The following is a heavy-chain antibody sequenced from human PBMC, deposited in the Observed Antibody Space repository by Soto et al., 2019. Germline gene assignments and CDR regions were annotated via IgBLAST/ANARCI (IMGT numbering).Heavy chain of an antibody. CDR1: GYTFTSYG. V-gene: IGHV1-18*01. J-gene: IGHJ6*02. D-gene: IGHD3-9*01. CDR2: ISAYNGNT. CDR3: ARARTGYSIPLGFNDMDV. Sequence: ASVKVSCKASGYTFTSYGISWVRQAPGQGLEWMGWISAYNGNTNYAQKLQGRGTMTIDTSTTTAYMELRSLRSYDTAVYYCARARTGYSIPLGFNDMDVWGHGTTVTV.